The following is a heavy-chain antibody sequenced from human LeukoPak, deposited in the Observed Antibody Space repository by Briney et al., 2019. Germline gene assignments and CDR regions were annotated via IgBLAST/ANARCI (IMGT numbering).Heavy chain of an antibody. CDR2: IYYSGST. V-gene: IGHV4-59*01. Sequence: SETLSLTCTVSGGSISSYYWSWIRQPPGKGLEWIGYIYYSGSTNYNPSLKSRVTISVDTSKNQFSLKLSSVTAADTAVYYCARGEYSSSFDYWGQGTLVTVSS. D-gene: IGHD6-6*01. J-gene: IGHJ4*02. CDR1: GGSISSYY. CDR3: ARGEYSSSFDY.